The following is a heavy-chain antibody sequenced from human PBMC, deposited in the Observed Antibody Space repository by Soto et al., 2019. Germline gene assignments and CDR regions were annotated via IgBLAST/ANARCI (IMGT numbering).Heavy chain of an antibody. Sequence: QVRLVQSGAEVKRPGASVKVSCKTYGYSFTVYGISWVRQAPGQGLEWMGWMSTYTGDTNYARKFRGRVTMTTDISASTASMELRSLTSDDTAVYYCARDPGGATGVAPWGQGTPVIVST. D-gene: IGHD1-26*01. CDR3: ARDPGGATGVAP. J-gene: IGHJ5*02. CDR1: GYSFTVYG. CDR2: MSTYTGDT. V-gene: IGHV1-18*01.